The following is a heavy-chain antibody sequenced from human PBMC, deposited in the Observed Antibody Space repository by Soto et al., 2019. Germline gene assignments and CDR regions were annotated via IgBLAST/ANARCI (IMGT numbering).Heavy chain of an antibody. CDR3: AQGDIVLVPAAVIGYFDY. V-gene: IGHV3-30*18. D-gene: IGHD2-2*01. Sequence: QVQLVESGGGVVQPGRSLRLSCAASGFTFSSYGMHWVRQAPGKGLEWVAVISHDGSNKYYADYVKGRFTISRDNSKNTLYLQMNSLRAEDTAVYYCAQGDIVLVPAAVIGYFDYWGQGTLVTVSS. CDR1: GFTFSSYG. CDR2: ISHDGSNK. J-gene: IGHJ4*02.